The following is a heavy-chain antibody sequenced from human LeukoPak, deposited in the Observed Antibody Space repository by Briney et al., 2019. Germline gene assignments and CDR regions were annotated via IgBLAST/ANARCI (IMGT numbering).Heavy chain of an antibody. CDR2: INHSGST. Sequence: SETLSLTCTVYGGSFSGYYWSWIRQPPGKGLEWIGEINHSGSTNYNPSLKSRVTISVDTSKNQFSLKLSSVTAADTAVYYCARVSHVVVAATGVYGMDVWGQGTTVTVSS. D-gene: IGHD2-15*01. CDR3: ARVSHVVVAATGVYGMDV. V-gene: IGHV4-34*01. J-gene: IGHJ6*02. CDR1: GGSFSGYY.